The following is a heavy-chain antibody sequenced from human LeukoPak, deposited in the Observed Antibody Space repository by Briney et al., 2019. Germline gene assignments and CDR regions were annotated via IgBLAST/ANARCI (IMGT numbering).Heavy chain of an antibody. CDR3: ARVIVVVPIGVYHYYAMDV. J-gene: IGHJ6*02. D-gene: IGHD2-2*01. V-gene: IGHV4-31*03. CDR2: LCYSGST. CDR1: GDSISTGCYY. Sequence: SQTLSLTCTVSGDSISTGCYYWAWLRQHRERGLEGIGYLCYSGSTHHNPSLQSRVTISVDTAKNQFTLNLNSVTAADTAVYYCARVIVVVPIGVYHYYAMDVWGQGTPVTVSS.